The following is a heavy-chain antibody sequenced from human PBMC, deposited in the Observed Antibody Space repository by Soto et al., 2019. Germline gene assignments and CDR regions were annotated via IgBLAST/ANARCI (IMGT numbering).Heavy chain of an antibody. Sequence: QVRLQESGPGLVKPSETLSLTCTVSNASISSYYWSWIRQPPGKRLEWIGYMAPSGSSKYNPSLAGRFTISVDTSNNQFSLKLTSVTAADTAVYYCARDGNFGDDIHDYYGMDVWGRGITVTVSS. CDR1: NASISSYY. CDR2: MAPSGSS. CDR3: ARDGNFGDDIHDYYGMDV. J-gene: IGHJ6*02. V-gene: IGHV4-59*01. D-gene: IGHD4-17*01.